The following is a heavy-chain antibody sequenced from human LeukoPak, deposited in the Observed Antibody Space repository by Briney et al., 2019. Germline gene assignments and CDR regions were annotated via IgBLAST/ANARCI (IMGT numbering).Heavy chain of an antibody. D-gene: IGHD3-16*02. V-gene: IGHV3-7*05. CDR1: GFTFSSYW. CDR3: ARGGRYHIY. Sequence: GGSLRLSCAASGFTFSSYWMSWVCQAPGKGLEWVANIKEDGSEKYYVDSVKGRLTISRDNAKNSLYLQMNSLRVEDTAVYYCARGGRYHIYWGQGTLVTVSS. CDR2: IKEDGSEK. J-gene: IGHJ4*02.